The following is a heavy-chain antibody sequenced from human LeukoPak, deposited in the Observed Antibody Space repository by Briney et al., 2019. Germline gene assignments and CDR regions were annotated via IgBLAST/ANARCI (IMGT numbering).Heavy chain of an antibody. D-gene: IGHD3-3*01. CDR2: ISSSGSTI. CDR3: ARDRYDFWSGYSLNWFDP. Sequence: PGGSLRLSCAASGFTFSSYEMNWVRQAPGKGLEWVSYISSSGSTIYYADSVKGRFTISRDNAKNSLYLQMNSLRAEDTAVNYCARDRYDFWSGYSLNWFDPWGQGTLVTVSS. CDR1: GFTFSSYE. J-gene: IGHJ5*02. V-gene: IGHV3-48*03.